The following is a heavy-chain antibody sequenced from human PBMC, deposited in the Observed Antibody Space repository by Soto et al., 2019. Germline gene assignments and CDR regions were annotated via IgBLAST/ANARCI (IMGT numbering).Heavy chain of an antibody. V-gene: IGHV3-74*03. D-gene: IGHD3-16*01. CDR3: AREMKQGEIGRYFDF. CDR2: INSDGNIT. CDR1: GFTFSSCW. Sequence: GGSLRLSCAASGFTFSSCWMHWVRQAPGKGLEWVSRINSDGNITTCADSVKGRFTISRDNANNTLYLQMTSLRAEDTAVYHCAREMKQGEIGRYFDFWGQGTLVTVSS. J-gene: IGHJ4*02.